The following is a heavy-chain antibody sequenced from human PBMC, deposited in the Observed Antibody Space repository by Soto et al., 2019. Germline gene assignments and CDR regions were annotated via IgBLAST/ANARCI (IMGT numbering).Heavy chain of an antibody. CDR2: INHSGST. Sequence: SETLSLTCAVYGWSFSGYYWTWIRQPPGTGLEWIGEINHSGSTNYNPSLKSRVTISVDTSKNQFSLKLTSVTAADTAVYYCARHFPSYSSGYRWFDPWGQGTLVTVS. CDR3: ARHFPSYSSGYRWFDP. CDR1: GWSFSGYY. V-gene: IGHV4-34*01. J-gene: IGHJ5*02. D-gene: IGHD6-19*01.